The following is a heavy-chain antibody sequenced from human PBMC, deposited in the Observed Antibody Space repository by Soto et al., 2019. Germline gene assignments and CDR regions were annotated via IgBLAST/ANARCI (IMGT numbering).Heavy chain of an antibody. Sequence: QVQLVQSGAEVKKPGASVKVSCKASGYTFTSYAMHWVRQAPGRRLEWMGWINAGNGNTKYSQKFQGRVTITRDTSASTAYMELSSLRSEDTAVYYCARDGAYSSSWYYWGQGTLVTVSS. V-gene: IGHV1-3*01. CDR3: ARDGAYSSSWYY. CDR2: INAGNGNT. CDR1: GYTFTSYA. D-gene: IGHD6-13*01. J-gene: IGHJ4*02.